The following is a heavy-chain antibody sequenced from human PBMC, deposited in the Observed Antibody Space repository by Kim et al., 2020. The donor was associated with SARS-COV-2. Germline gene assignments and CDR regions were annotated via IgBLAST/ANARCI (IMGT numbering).Heavy chain of an antibody. CDR2: IGTAGYT. D-gene: IGHD3-16*01. V-gene: IGHV3-13*04. Sequence: GGSLRLSCAASGFTFSSYDMHWVRQATGKGLEWVSAIGTAGYTYYPGSVKGRFTISRENAKNSLYLQMNSLRAGDTAVYYCARENPWGGFDYWGQGTLVT. CDR1: GFTFSSYD. J-gene: IGHJ4*02. CDR3: ARENPWGGFDY.